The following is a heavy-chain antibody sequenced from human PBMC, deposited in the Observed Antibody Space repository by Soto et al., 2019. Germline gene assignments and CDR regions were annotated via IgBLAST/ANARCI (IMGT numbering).Heavy chain of an antibody. Sequence: GESLKISCKGSGYSFCSHWIGWVRQMPGKGLEWMGIIYPGDSDTRYSPSLQGQVSISVDKSITTAYLQWSSLGASDTATYYCARGIVVVNVTNAFDIWGQGTMVTVSS. CDR1: GYSFCSHW. CDR3: ARGIVVVNVTNAFDI. J-gene: IGHJ3*02. CDR2: IYPGDSDT. V-gene: IGHV5-51*03. D-gene: IGHD2-21*01.